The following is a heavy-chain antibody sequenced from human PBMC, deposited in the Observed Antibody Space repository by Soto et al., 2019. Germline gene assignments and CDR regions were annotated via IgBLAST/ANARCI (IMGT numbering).Heavy chain of an antibody. J-gene: IGHJ6*03. CDR2: ISYDGSNK. CDR1: VFTFSSYA. D-gene: IGHD5-12*01. V-gene: IGHV3-30-3*01. Sequence: GGSLRLSCAASVFTFSSYAMHWVRQAPGKGLEWVAVISYDGSNKYYADSVKGRFTISRDNSKNTLYLQMNSLRSEDTAVYYCARLDGYSGYDSYYYYYYYMDVWGKGTTVTVSS. CDR3: ARLDGYSGYDSYYYYYYYMDV.